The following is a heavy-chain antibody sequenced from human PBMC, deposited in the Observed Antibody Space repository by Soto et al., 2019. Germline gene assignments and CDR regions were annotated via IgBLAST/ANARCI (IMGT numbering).Heavy chain of an antibody. Sequence: SETLSLTCTVSGASLSSGDYYWSWVRQHPGKGLEWIGYIYDSGSTYYNPSLKSRVTISVDTSKNQFSLKLSSVTAADTAVYYCARLYGLSGFDYWGQGTLVTVSS. CDR1: GASLSSGDYY. CDR2: IYDSGST. D-gene: IGHD3-16*01. J-gene: IGHJ4*02. V-gene: IGHV4-30-4*08. CDR3: ARLYGLSGFDY.